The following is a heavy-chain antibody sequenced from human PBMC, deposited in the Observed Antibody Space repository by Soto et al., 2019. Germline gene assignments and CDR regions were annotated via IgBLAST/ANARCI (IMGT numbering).Heavy chain of an antibody. V-gene: IGHV3-48*02. CDR1: GFTFSSYS. CDR3: ARERHSSGYYYAGGFDP. J-gene: IGHJ5*02. D-gene: IGHD3-22*01. Sequence: GGSLRLSCAASGFTFSSYSMNWVRQAPGKGLEWVSYISSSSSTIYYADSVKGRFTISRDNAKKSLYLQMNSLRDEDTAVYYCARERHSSGYYYAGGFDPWGQGTLVTVSS. CDR2: ISSSSSTI.